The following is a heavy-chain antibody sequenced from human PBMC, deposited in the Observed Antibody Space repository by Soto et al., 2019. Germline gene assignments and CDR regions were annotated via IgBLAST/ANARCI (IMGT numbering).Heavy chain of an antibody. CDR2: IYYSGST. V-gene: IGHV4-59*01. J-gene: IGHJ4*02. D-gene: IGHD2-15*01. CDR3: ARLDRYCSGGSCSDY. Sequence: SETLSLTCTVSGGSISSYYWSWIRQPPGKGLEWIGYIYYSGSTNYNPSLKSRVTTSVDTSKNQFSLKLSSVTAADTAVYYCARLDRYCSGGSCSDYWGRGTLVTVSS. CDR1: GGSISSYY.